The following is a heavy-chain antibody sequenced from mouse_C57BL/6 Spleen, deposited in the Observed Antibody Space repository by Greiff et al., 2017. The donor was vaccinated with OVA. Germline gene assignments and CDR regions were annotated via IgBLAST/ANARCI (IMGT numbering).Heavy chain of an antibody. J-gene: IGHJ3*01. CDR2: INYDGSST. D-gene: IGHD2-1*01. CDR1: GFTFSDYY. CDR3: AREGSLYGNSWFAY. V-gene: IGHV5-16*01. Sequence: EVKLMESEGGLVQPGSSMKLSCTASGFTFSDYYMAWVRQVPEKGLEWVANINYDGSSTYYLDSLKSRFIISRDNAKNILYLQMSSLKSEDTATYYCAREGSLYGNSWFAYWGQGTLVTVSA.